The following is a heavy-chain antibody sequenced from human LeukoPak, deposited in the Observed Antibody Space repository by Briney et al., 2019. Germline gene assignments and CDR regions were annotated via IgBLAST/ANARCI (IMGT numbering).Heavy chain of an antibody. J-gene: IGHJ5*02. V-gene: IGHV4-34*01. CDR1: GGSFSGYY. CDR2: INHSGST. Sequence: TSETLSLTCAVYGGSFSGYYWSWIRQPPGKGLEWIGEINHSGSTNYNPSLKSRVTISVDTSKNQFSLKLSSVTAADTAVYYCARQEEVPAAANWFDPWGQGTLVTVSS. D-gene: IGHD2-2*01. CDR3: ARQEEVPAAANWFDP.